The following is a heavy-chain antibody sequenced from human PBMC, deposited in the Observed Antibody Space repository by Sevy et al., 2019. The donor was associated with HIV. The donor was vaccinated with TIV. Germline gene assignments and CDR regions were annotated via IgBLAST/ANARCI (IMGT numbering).Heavy chain of an antibody. Sequence: GGSLRLSCAASGFTFSSYAMSWVRQAPGKGLDWVSAISGSGGSTYYADSVKGRFTISRDKSKNTLYLQMNSLRAEDTAVYYCAKDPNIELEPQVWGQGTLVTVSS. D-gene: IGHD2-8*02. V-gene: IGHV3-23*01. CDR3: AKDPNIELEPQV. J-gene: IGHJ4*02. CDR1: GFTFSSYA. CDR2: ISGSGGST.